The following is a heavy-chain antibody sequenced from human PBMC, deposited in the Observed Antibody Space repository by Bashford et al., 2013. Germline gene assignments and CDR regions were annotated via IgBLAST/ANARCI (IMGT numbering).Heavy chain of an antibody. Sequence: GGSLRLSCAASGFTFSSNSMSWVRQAPGKGLEWVSSITISGGDTANADSVKGRFTISRDNSKNTLYLQMNSLRAEDTAVYYCAKRMGATRAIDYWGQGSLVTVSS. CDR3: AKRMGATRAIDY. D-gene: IGHD1-26*01. V-gene: IGHV3-23*01. CDR1: GFTFSSNS. CDR2: ITISGGDT. J-gene: IGHJ4*02.